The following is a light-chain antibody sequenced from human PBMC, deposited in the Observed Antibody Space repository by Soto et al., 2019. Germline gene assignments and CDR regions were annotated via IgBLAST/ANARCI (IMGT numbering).Light chain of an antibody. V-gene: IGKV1-17*01. J-gene: IGKJ1*01. CDR1: RGVGND. Sequence: DIQMTQSPSSLSASVGYRVTITCRASRGVGNDVAWYQQKPGKPPKRLIYAASSLQSGIPSRFSGSGSGTEFTLTISSLQPEDFATYYCAQHNSYPRTFGQGTRVEMK. CDR3: AQHNSYPRT. CDR2: AAS.